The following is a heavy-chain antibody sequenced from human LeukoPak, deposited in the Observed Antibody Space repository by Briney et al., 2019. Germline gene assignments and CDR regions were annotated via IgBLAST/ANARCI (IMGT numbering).Heavy chain of an antibody. J-gene: IGHJ3*02. D-gene: IGHD3-10*01. CDR1: GFTFSSYA. V-gene: IGHV3-64*01. CDR3: ARVGDGDAFDI. Sequence: GGSLRLSCAASGFTFSSYAMHWVRQAPGKGLEYVSAVSSNGGSTYYANSVKGRFTISRDNSKNTLYLQMGSLRAEDMAVYYCARVGDGDAFDIWGQGTTVTVSS. CDR2: VSSNGGST.